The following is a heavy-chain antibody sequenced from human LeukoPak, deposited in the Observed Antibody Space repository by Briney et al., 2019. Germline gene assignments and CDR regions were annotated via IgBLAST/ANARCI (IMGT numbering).Heavy chain of an antibody. D-gene: IGHD2-15*01. J-gene: IGHJ4*02. CDR2: IYTSGNT. CDR1: GGPISSYY. Sequence: SSETLSLTCTVSGGPISSYYWTWIRQPAGKGLEWIGRIYTSGNTGYNPSLKSRVTMSVDTSKNQFSLNLSSVTAADTAVYYCARVDLRAAFFDYWGQGTLVTVSS. CDR3: ARVDLRAAFFDY. V-gene: IGHV4-4*07.